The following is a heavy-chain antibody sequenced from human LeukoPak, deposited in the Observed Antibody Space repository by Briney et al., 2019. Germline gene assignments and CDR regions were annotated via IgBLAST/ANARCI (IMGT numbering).Heavy chain of an antibody. CDR2: THSSGNT. J-gene: IGHJ4*02. V-gene: IGHV4-59*12. CDR1: GGPIISYY. CDR3: ARRYGITMVRGGYYFDY. Sequence: SETLSLTCTVSGGPIISYYWSWIRQPPGKGLEWIAYTHSSGNTGYNPSLKSRVTISLDTSKNHFSLKVTSATAADTAVYYCARRYGITMVRGGYYFDYWGQGTLVTVSS. D-gene: IGHD3-10*01.